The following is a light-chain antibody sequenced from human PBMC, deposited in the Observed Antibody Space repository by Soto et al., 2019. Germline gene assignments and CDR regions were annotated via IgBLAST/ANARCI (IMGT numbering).Light chain of an antibody. J-gene: IGLJ1*01. V-gene: IGLV2-14*03. CDR2: NVY. Sequence: QSVLTQPASVSGSPGQSITISCTGTSSDVGAYYFVSWHQQHPGKAPKLMIYNVYDRPSGISYRFSGSKSGNTASLTISGLQGEDEADYCCSAYTVSRTYVFGTGTKATVL. CDR1: SSDVGAYYF. CDR3: SAYTVSRTYV.